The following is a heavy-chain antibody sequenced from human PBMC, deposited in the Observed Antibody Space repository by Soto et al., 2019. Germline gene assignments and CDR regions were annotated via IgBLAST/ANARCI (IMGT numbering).Heavy chain of an antibody. D-gene: IGHD1-1*01. CDR2: IYSRGDT. CDR1: GFTVSNNY. J-gene: IGHJ4*02. CDR3: ARWPTVDRSNWPVNFDY. V-gene: IGHV3-66*01. Sequence: EVQLVESGGDLVQPGGSLRLSCAASGFTVSNNYMSWVRQAPGQGLEWVSVIYSRGDTYYADSVKGRFTISRDSSKNTLYLHMNSLRAEDTASYYCARWPTVDRSNWPVNFDYLGQGTLVTVSS.